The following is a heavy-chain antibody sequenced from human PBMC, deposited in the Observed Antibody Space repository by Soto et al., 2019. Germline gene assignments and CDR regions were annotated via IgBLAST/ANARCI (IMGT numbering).Heavy chain of an antibody. D-gene: IGHD3-22*01. CDR1: GDSISNSRFY. CDR3: ARDYFDSSDYTTNWFDP. J-gene: IGHJ5*02. CDR2: IYHTGNA. V-gene: IGHV4-39*01. Sequence: SETLSLTCGVSGDSISNSRFYWAWIRQPPGEGLEWIGSIYHTGNAYYNPSLKNRVTISVDTSKNQFSLKVTSVTAADTALYFCARDYFDSSDYTTNWFDPWGQGTLVTVSS.